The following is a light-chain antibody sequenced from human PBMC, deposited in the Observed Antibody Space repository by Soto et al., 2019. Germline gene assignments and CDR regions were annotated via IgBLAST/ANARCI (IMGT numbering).Light chain of an antibody. CDR2: GAS. CDR3: QQYNTWWT. Sequence: EIVMTQSPATLSVSPGERATLSCRASQSVSNNLAWYQKKPGQAPRLLIYGASTRATGIPARFSGSGSGTEFTLTISSLQSEDFAVYYCQQYNTWWTFGPGTRVVIK. J-gene: IGKJ1*01. V-gene: IGKV3-15*01. CDR1: QSVSNN.